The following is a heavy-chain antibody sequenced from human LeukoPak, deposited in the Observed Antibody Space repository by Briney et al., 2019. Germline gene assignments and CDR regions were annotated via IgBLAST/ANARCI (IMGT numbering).Heavy chain of an antibody. J-gene: IGHJ6*02. Sequence: GGSLRLSSAPSGFTFPNYDMHWVRQVSGKGLEWVSGIDTHGDTYYAGSVRGGFTISRDDAQSSLYLQMTSLRAGDTAVYSCARVPVPFYYYGMDVWGQGTTVTVSS. CDR3: ARVPVPFYYYGMDV. D-gene: IGHD6-6*01. CDR1: GFTFPNYD. V-gene: IGHV3-13*04. CDR2: IDTHGDT.